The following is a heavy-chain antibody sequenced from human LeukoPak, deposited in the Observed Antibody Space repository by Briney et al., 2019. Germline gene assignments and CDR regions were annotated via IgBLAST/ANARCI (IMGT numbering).Heavy chain of an antibody. CDR3: AGPAYYDILTGYYTDAFDI. D-gene: IGHD3-9*01. CDR1: GGSISSSSYY. J-gene: IGHJ3*02. Sequence: TSETLSLTCTVSGGSISSSSYYWGWIRQPPGKGLEWIGSIYYSGSTYYNPSLKSRVTISVDTSKNQFSLELSSVTAADTAVYYCAGPAYYDILTGYYTDAFDIWGQGTMVTVSS. V-gene: IGHV4-39*01. CDR2: IYYSGST.